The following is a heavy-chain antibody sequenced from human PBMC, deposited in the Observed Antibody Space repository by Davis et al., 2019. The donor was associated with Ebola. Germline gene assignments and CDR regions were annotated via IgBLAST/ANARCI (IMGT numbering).Heavy chain of an antibody. J-gene: IGHJ4*02. CDR2: TYYNYKWYN. Sequence: HSQTLSLTCAISGDSVSSGGWNWIRQSPSRGLEWLGRTYYNYKWYNDYAVSVKSRITIDPDTSKNQFSLQLNSVTPEDTAVYYCARGWLRRYLDYWGQGTLVTVSS. CDR1: GDSVSSGG. CDR3: ARGWLRRYLDY. D-gene: IGHD3-9*01. V-gene: IGHV6-1*01.